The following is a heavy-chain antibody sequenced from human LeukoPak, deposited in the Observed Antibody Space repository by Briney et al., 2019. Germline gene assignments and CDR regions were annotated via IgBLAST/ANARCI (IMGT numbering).Heavy chain of an antibody. CDR1: GFTFSTYV. J-gene: IGHJ4*02. CDR2: ISSNGDNT. CDR3: VRGTGY. V-gene: IGHV3-64D*06. Sequence: PGGSLSLSCSVSGFTFSTYVMHWVRQAPGKGLEYVSAISSNGDNTYYADSVKGRFTISRDNSKNTLYLQMSSLRADDTAVYYCVRGTGYWGGGTLVTVSS.